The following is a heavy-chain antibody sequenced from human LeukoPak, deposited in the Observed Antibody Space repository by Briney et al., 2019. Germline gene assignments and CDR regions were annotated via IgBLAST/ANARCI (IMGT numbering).Heavy chain of an antibody. D-gene: IGHD5-24*01. CDR1: GFTFSGSA. J-gene: IGHJ4*02. V-gene: IGHV3-73*01. CDR3: TRLGGDGYNSGYFDY. CDR2: IRSKANSYAT. Sequence: GGSLRLPCAASGFTFSGSAMHWVRQASGKGLEWVGRIRSKANSYATAYAASVKGRFTISRDDSKNTAYLQMNSLKTEDTAVYYCTRLGGDGYNSGYFDYWGQGTLVTVSS.